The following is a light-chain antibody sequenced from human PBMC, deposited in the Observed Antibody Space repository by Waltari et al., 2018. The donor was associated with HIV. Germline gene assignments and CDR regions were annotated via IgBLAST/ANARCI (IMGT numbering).Light chain of an antibody. CDR2: EVS. CDR1: SGDIGSFNY. V-gene: IGLV2-14*01. J-gene: IGLJ2*01. Sequence: QSALTQPASVSGSPGQSITISCTGSSGDIGSFNYVSWYQQHPGKVPKLMIYEVSNRPSAISIPFSGSKSGNTASLTISGLQAEDEADYYCSSYTSSSTLFGGGTKLTVL. CDR3: SSYTSSSTL.